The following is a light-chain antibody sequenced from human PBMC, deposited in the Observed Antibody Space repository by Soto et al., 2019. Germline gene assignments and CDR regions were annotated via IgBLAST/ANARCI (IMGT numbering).Light chain of an antibody. V-gene: IGKV3-11*01. CDR1: QSVSSY. CDR3: QQRSNWHRWT. CDR2: DAS. Sequence: EIVLTQSPATLSLSPGERATLSCRASQSVSSYLAWYQQKPGQAPRLLIYDASNRATGIPARFSGSGSGTDFTRPISSLEPEDFAVYYCQQRSNWHRWTFGQGTKVEIK. J-gene: IGKJ1*01.